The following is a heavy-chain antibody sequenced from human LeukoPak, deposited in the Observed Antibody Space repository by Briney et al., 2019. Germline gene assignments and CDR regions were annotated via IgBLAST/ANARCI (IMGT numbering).Heavy chain of an antibody. CDR2: ISGSASII. CDR3: ARSVMTTVTPFDY. V-gene: IGHV3-11*01. J-gene: IGHJ4*02. CDR1: GFNFSDYY. D-gene: IGHD4-17*01. Sequence: GGSLRLSCAASGFNFSDYYMSWIRQAPGKGLEWVSYISGSASIIYYADSVKGRFTISRDNAKNSLYLQMNSLRAEDTAVYYCARSVMTTVTPFDYWGQGTLVTVSS.